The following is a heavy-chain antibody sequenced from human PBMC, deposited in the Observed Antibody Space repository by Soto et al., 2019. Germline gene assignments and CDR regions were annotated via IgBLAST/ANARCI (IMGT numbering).Heavy chain of an antibody. CDR1: GFTFSSYA. J-gene: IGHJ6*02. V-gene: IGHV3-23*01. Sequence: EVQLLGSGGGLVQPGGSLRLSCAASGFTFSSYAISWVRQSPGKGLEWVSAISGSGGSTYYADSVKGRFTISRDNSKNTLYLQMNSLRAEDTAVYYCEKDQVAIFGYYSYGMDVWGQGTTGTVSS. D-gene: IGHD3-3*01. CDR3: EKDQVAIFGYYSYGMDV. CDR2: ISGSGGST.